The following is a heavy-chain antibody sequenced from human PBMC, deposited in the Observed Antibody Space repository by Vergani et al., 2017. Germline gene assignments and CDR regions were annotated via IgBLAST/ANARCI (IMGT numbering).Heavy chain of an antibody. V-gene: IGHV5-51*01. Sequence: EVPLVQSGAEVKKPGESLKISCQISGYSFTNYWIGWVRQMPGKGLEWMGHIHPADSDTRYSPSFQGQGTISVDKSISTAYLQRSSLRATDSAMYYCARLYGRDSSGSKYFDYWGQGALVTVSS. CDR1: GYSFTNYW. CDR2: IHPADSDT. D-gene: IGHD3-22*01. J-gene: IGHJ4*02. CDR3: ARLYGRDSSGSKYFDY.